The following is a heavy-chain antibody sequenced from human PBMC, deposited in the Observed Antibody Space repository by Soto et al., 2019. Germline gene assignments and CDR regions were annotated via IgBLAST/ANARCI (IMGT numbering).Heavy chain of an antibody. CDR2: IYYSGST. CDR1: GGSISSYY. J-gene: IGHJ6*03. CDR3: ARGRKRLGYCSGGSCPPQRDYYMDV. D-gene: IGHD2-15*01. V-gene: IGHV4-59*01. Sequence: ETLSLTCTVSGGSISSYYWSWIRQPPGKGLEWIGYIYYSGSTNYNPSLKSRVTISVDTSKNQFSLKLSSVTAADTAVYYCARGRKRLGYCSGGSCPPQRDYYMDVWGKGTTVTVSS.